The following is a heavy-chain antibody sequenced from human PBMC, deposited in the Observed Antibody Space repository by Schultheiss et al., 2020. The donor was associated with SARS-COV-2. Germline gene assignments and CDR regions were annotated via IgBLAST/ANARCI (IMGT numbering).Heavy chain of an antibody. D-gene: IGHD2-2*01. CDR2: IYYSGST. J-gene: IGHJ5*02. V-gene: IGHV4-59*08. CDR1: GGSISSSY. Sequence: SETLSLTCTVSGGSISSSYWSWIRQPPGKGLEWIGNIYYSGSTNYNPSLKSRVTISVDTSRNQFSLKLNSVTAADTAVYYCAKSYCTSTSCSPYNWFDPWGQGTLVTVSS. CDR3: AKSYCTSTSCSPYNWFDP.